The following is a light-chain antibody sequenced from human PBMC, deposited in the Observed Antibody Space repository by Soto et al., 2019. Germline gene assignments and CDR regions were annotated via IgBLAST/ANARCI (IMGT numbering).Light chain of an antibody. CDR1: QGISDY. V-gene: IGKV3D-15*01. Sequence: EVMLTQSPATLSLSLGERATLSCRASQGISDYLAWYQQKPGQAPRLLIYEASTRATGIPARFSGSQSGTEFTLTISSLLSEDFAVYFCQQYNNWPLTFGGGTKVETK. CDR3: QQYNNWPLT. J-gene: IGKJ4*01. CDR2: EAS.